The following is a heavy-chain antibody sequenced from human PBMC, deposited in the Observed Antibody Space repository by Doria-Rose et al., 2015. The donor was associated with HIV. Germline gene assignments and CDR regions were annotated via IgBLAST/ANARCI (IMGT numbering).Heavy chain of an antibody. J-gene: IGHJ6*02. V-gene: IGHV3-30*04. Sequence: QVQLVQSGGGVVQPGRSLRLSCVASGFTLSNFAIHWVRQAPGKGLEWVSVILYDGGNQHYADSVKGRFTISRDNSKNTVYLQMDTLRPEDTAVYFCARDEFRGCDIYDGLDVWGQGTTVTVSS. CDR2: ILYDGGNQ. CDR1: GFTLSNFA. D-gene: IGHD5-12*01. CDR3: ARDEFRGCDIYDGLDV.